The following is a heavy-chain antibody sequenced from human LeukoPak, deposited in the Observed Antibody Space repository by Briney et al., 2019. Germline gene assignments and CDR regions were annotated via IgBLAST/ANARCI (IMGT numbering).Heavy chain of an antibody. Sequence: GGSLRLSCAASGFTFSSYAMSWVRQAPGKGLEWVSAISGSGGSIYYADSVKGRFTISRDNSKNTLYLQMNSLRAEDMAVYYCAKDSRGGGSPDAFDIWGQGTMVTVSS. D-gene: IGHD3-16*01. CDR2: ISGSGGSI. CDR1: GFTFSSYA. J-gene: IGHJ3*02. V-gene: IGHV3-23*01. CDR3: AKDSRGGGSPDAFDI.